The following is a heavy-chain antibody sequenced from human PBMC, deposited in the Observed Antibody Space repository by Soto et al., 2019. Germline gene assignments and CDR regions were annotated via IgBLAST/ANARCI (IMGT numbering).Heavy chain of an antibody. CDR2: ISGSGGST. CDR3: AKDEVDLKGTNWFDP. D-gene: IGHD1-1*01. V-gene: IGHV3-23*01. J-gene: IGHJ5*02. CDR1: GFTFSSYA. Sequence: EVQLLESGGGLVQPGGSLRLSCAASGFTFSSYAMSWVRQAPGKGLEWVSAISGSGGSTYYADSVKGRFTISRDNSKNTLYLPMNSLRADDTAVYYCAKDEVDLKGTNWFDPWGQGTLVTVSS.